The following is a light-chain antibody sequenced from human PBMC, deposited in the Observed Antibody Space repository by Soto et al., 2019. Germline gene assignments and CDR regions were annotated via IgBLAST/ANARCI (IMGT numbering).Light chain of an antibody. CDR3: AAWDDSLSGYV. CDR2: RNN. CDR1: SSNIGNNY. Sequence: QYVLTQPPSVSAPPGQKVTISCSGSSSNIGNNYVSWYQQLPGTAPKLLIYRNNQRPSGVPDRFSGSKSGTSASLAISGLRSEDEADYYCAAWDDSLSGYVFGTGTKVTVL. J-gene: IGLJ1*01. V-gene: IGLV1-47*01.